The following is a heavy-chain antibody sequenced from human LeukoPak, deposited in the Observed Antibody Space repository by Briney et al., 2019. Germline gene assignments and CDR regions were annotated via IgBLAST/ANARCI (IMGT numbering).Heavy chain of an antibody. Sequence: SETLCLTCADSGGSISSYCLNWVRQPPGKGLEWIGYIYYSGSTNYNPSLKSRVTISVDTSKNQFSLKLTSVTAADTAMYYCARRRAKTPNYFDYWGQGALVTVSS. J-gene: IGHJ4*02. CDR3: ARRRAKTPNYFDY. CDR1: GGSISSYC. CDR2: IYYSGST. V-gene: IGHV4-59*08.